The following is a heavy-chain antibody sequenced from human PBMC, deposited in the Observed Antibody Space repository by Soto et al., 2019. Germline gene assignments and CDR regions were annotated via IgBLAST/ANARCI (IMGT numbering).Heavy chain of an antibody. Sequence: PGGSLRLSCAASGFTFSSYAMSWVRQAPGKGLEWVSAISGSGGSTYYADSEKGRFTISRDNSKNTLYLQMNSLRAEDTAVYYCAKDRFDCSSTSCYRADAFDIWGQGTMVTVSS. CDR1: GFTFSSYA. CDR2: ISGSGGST. CDR3: AKDRFDCSSTSCYRADAFDI. V-gene: IGHV3-23*01. J-gene: IGHJ3*02. D-gene: IGHD2-2*02.